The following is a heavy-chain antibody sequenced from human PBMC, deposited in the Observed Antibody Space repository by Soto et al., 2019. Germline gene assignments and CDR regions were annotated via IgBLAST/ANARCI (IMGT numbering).Heavy chain of an antibody. J-gene: IGHJ6*02. CDR1: GYSFTSYW. CDR3: ARHRSDIAAVGNDYYYGMDV. Sequence: GESLKISCKGSGYSFTSYWISWVRQMPGKGLEWMGRIDPSDSYSNNSPSFQGHVTISADKSISTAYLQWSSLKASDTAMYYCARHRSDIAAVGNDYYYGMDVWGQGTTVTV. V-gene: IGHV5-10-1*01. D-gene: IGHD6-13*01. CDR2: IDPSDSYS.